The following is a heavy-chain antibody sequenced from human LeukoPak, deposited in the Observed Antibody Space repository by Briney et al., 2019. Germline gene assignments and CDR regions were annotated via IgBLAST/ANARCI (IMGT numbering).Heavy chain of an antibody. CDR1: GGSISSSSYY. V-gene: IGHV4-39*07. CDR2: IYYSGST. CDR3: ARGTPYYYGSGSYIKARRDAFDI. D-gene: IGHD3-10*01. Sequence: SETLSLTCTVSGGSISSSSYYWGWIRQPPGKGLEWIGSIYYSGSTYYNPSLKSRVTISVDTSKNQFSLKLSSVTAADTAVYYCARGTPYYYGSGSYIKARRDAFDIWGQGTMVTVSS. J-gene: IGHJ3*02.